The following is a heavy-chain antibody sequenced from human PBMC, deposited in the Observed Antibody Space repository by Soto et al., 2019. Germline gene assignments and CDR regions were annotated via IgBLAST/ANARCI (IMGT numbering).Heavy chain of an antibody. CDR2: MFTTGTT. D-gene: IGHD5-18*01. V-gene: IGHV3-53*01. CDR3: ARERYSYGFDY. J-gene: IGHJ4*02. CDR1: GFAVGWFC. Sequence: PGGSLRRSWAASGFAVGWFCMNWVRQAPGKGLEWVSVMFTTGTTYYADSVKGRFTISRDDSKNTLYLQMNSLRAEDTAVYYCARERYSYGFDYWGQGTVVTVSS.